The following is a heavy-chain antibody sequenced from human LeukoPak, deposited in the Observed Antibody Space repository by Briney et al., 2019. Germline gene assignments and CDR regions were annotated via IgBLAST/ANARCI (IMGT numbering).Heavy chain of an antibody. J-gene: IGHJ4*02. Sequence: PSETLTLTCTVSGGSISPYYWSWIRQPPGKALEWISFIYYDGTTDYNPSLKNRVTISVDTSNNNFSLKLSTVTTADPAADYCAGVPTSGGVSFDYWGQGTLVTVSS. CDR1: GGSISPYY. D-gene: IGHD3-16*01. CDR3: AGVPTSGGVSFDY. V-gene: IGHV4-59*12. CDR2: IYYDGTT.